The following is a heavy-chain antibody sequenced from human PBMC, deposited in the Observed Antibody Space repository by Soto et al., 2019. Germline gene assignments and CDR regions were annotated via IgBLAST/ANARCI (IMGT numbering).Heavy chain of an antibody. V-gene: IGHV4-30-2*01. CDR3: ARGPMVRGVILLYYFDY. CDR2: IYHSGST. D-gene: IGHD3-10*01. Sequence: SETLSLTCAVSGGSISSGGYSWSWIRQPPGKGLEWIGYIYHSGSTYYNPSLKSRVTISVDRSKNQFSLKLSSVTAADTAVYYCARGPMVRGVILLYYFDYWGQGTLVTVSS. J-gene: IGHJ4*02. CDR1: GGSISSGGYS.